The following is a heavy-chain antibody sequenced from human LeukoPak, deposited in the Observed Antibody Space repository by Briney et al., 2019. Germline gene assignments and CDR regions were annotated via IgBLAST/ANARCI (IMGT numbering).Heavy chain of an antibody. Sequence: SGGSLRLSCGASGFTFSTYAMHWVRQAPGQGLEYVSAITTDGGSAYYANSVKGRFPISRDNSKNTLYLQMGSLRTEDMAVYYCARGKGIYCGGDCSALDYWGQGTLVTVSS. CDR3: ARGKGIYCGGDCSALDY. CDR1: GFTFSTYA. CDR2: ITTDGGSA. V-gene: IGHV3-64*01. D-gene: IGHD2-21*02. J-gene: IGHJ4*02.